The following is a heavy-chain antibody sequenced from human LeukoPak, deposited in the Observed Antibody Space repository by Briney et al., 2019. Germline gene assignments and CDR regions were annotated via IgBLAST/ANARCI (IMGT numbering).Heavy chain of an antibody. CDR3: ARGGLIQRHAFDI. V-gene: IGHV3-21*04. D-gene: IGHD1-1*01. Sequence: GGSLRLSCAASGFTFSSFSMNWVRQAPGKGLEWVSSISSTSSYIYYADSVKGRFTISRDKDKNSVYLQMNSLRGEDTALYYCARGGLIQRHAFDIWGQGTMVTVSS. CDR1: GFTFSSFS. CDR2: ISSTSSYI. J-gene: IGHJ3*02.